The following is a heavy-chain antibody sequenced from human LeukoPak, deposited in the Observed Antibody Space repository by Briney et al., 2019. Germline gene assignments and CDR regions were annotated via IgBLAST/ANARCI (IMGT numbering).Heavy chain of an antibody. V-gene: IGHV4-30-4*08. CDR3: ASGYCSGGSCYYYGMDV. J-gene: IGHJ6*02. D-gene: IGHD2-15*01. Sequence: SETLSLTCTVSGGSISSGGYYWSWIRQHPGKGLEWIGYISYSGSTYYNPSLKSRVTISVDTSKNQFSLKLSSVTAADTAVYYCASGYCSGGSCYYYGMDVWGQGTTVTVSS. CDR1: GGSISSGGYY. CDR2: ISYSGST.